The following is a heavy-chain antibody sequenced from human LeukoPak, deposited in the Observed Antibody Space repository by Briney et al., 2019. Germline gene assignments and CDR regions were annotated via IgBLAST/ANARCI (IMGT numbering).Heavy chain of an antibody. CDR2: IYSGGST. D-gene: IGHD6-19*01. Sequence: GGSLRLSCAASGFTFSSNYMSWVRQAPGKGLEWVSVIYSGGSTYYADSVKGRFTISRDNSKNTLYLQMNSLRAEDTAVYYCAPTSGWYDVGDYWGQGTLVTVSS. J-gene: IGHJ4*02. V-gene: IGHV3-66*01. CDR1: GFTFSSNY. CDR3: APTSGWYDVGDY.